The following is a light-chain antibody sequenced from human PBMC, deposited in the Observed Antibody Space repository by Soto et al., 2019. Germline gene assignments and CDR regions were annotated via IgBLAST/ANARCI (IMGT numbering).Light chain of an antibody. CDR3: QQYSSSPAVT. CDR1: QSVSSIY. CDR2: GAS. J-gene: IGKJ4*01. V-gene: IGKV3-20*01. Sequence: EIVLTQSPGTLSLSPGERATLSCRASQSVSSIYLAWYQQKPGQAPRILIYGASSRATGIPDRFSGSGSGTDFTLTISRLEPEDFAVYYCQQYSSSPAVTFGGGTKVEIK.